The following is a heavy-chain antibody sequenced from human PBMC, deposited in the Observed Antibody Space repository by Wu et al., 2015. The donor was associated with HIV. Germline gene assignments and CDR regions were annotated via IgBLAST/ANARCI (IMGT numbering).Heavy chain of an antibody. D-gene: IGHD2-2*01. Sequence: QVQLVQSGAEVKKPGSSVKVSCKASGGTFSSYAISWVRQAPGQGLEWMGGIIPIFGTANYAQKFQGRVTITTDESTSTAYMELSSLRSEDTAVYYCARDRLVVPAAMSPYYGMDVWGQGTTVTVSS. J-gene: IGHJ6*02. V-gene: IGHV1-69*05. CDR1: GGTFSSYA. CDR3: ARDRLVVPAAMSPYYGMDV. CDR2: IIPIFGTA.